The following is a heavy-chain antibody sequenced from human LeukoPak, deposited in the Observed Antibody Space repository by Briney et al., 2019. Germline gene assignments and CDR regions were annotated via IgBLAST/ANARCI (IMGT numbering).Heavy chain of an antibody. CDR1: GFTLSSYE. D-gene: IGHD3-10*01. Sequence: GGSLRLSCAAPGFTLSSYEMNWDRQAPGKGLEWVSKIRSSGSAIYYADSVKGRFTISRDNAKSTLYLQMNSLRVEDPAVYHCARGGSFGYSGQGTLVTVSS. CDR3: ARGGSFGY. CDR2: IRSSGSAI. V-gene: IGHV3-48*03. J-gene: IGHJ1*01.